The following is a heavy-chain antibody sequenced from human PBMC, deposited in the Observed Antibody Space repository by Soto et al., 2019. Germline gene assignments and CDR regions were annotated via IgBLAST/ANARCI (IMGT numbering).Heavy chain of an antibody. D-gene: IGHD5-12*01. J-gene: IGHJ5*02. Sequence: LFCVGCGLTVSSNHMSWVRQAPGKGLEWVSVILTTGSTYYADSLKGRFIISRDNSKNTLYLQMNSLRAEDTAVYYCATYSGSTGGLDPWGQGTLVTVSS. CDR2: ILTTGST. V-gene: IGHV3-53*01. CDR1: GLTVSSNH. CDR3: ATYSGSTGGLDP.